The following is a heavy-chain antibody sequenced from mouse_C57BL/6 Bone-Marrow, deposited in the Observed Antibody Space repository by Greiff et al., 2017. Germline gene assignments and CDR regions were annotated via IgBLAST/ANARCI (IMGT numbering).Heavy chain of an antibody. CDR3: ARDGYYVSAMDY. D-gene: IGHD2-3*01. J-gene: IGHJ4*01. Sequence: EVQLQESGGDLVKPGGSLKLSCAASGFTFSSYGMSWVRQTPDKRLEWVATISSGGSYTYYPDSVKGRFTISRDNAKNTLYLQMSSLKSEDTAMYYCARDGYYVSAMDYWGQGTSVTVSS. CDR2: ISSGGSYT. CDR1: GFTFSSYG. V-gene: IGHV5-6*01.